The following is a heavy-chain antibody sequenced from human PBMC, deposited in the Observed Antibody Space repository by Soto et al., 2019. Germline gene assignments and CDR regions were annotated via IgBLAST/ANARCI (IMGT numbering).Heavy chain of an antibody. CDR2: IDNEGIVT. V-gene: IGHV3-74*01. CDR3: VDTFSRAY. J-gene: IGHJ4*02. CDR1: GFTFSNHL. Sequence: GGSLRLSCEASGFTFSNHLMHWVRQAPGKGLVWVAHIDNEGIVTSYADSVKGRFTISRDNAKNTVYLQMNSLRVEDTALYYCVDTFSRAYWGKGILVTVYS. D-gene: IGHD5-18*01.